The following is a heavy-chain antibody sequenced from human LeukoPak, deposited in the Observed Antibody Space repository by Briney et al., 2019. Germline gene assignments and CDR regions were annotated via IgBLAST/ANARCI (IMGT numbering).Heavy chain of an antibody. J-gene: IGHJ4*02. CDR2: ISYDGSNK. Sequence: PGWSLRLSCAASGFSFSSYAMHWVRQAPGKGLEWVAVISYDGSNKYYADSVKGRFTISRDNSKNTLNLQMSSLRAEDTAVYYCTRENQGLVVTATFDYWGQGTLVTVSS. D-gene: IGHD2-21*02. V-gene: IGHV3-30*15. CDR3: TRENQGLVVTATFDY. CDR1: GFSFSSYA.